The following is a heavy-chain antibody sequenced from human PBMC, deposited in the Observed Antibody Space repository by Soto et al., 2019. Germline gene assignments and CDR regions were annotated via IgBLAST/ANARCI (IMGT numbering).Heavy chain of an antibody. Sequence: QVQLQQWGAGLLKPSETLSLTCAVYGGSFSGYYWSWVRQPPGKGLEWIGEIHHSGNTNYNPSHKSRVTISVDASKNQFALKLSSVTAADSAVYYCANYMDVWGNGTTVTVSS. V-gene: IGHV4-34*01. CDR3: ANYMDV. CDR1: GGSFSGYY. CDR2: IHHSGNT. J-gene: IGHJ6*03.